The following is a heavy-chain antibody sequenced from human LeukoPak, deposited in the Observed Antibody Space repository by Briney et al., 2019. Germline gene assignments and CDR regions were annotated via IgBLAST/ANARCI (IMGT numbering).Heavy chain of an antibody. CDR2: IYTSGRT. CDR3: SVAGS. V-gene: IGHV4-4*09. CDR1: GDSVSSKS. Sequence: SETLSLTCTVTVSGDSVSSKSWSWIRQPPGRGLEWIGYIYTSGRTSYKPSLRSRVTISVDTSKNQFSLTLSSVTAADTAVYYCSVAGSWGQGTLVTVSS. D-gene: IGHD2-15*01. J-gene: IGHJ4*02.